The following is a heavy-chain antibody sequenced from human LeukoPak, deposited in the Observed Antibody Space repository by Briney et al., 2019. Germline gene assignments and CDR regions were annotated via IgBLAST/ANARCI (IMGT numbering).Heavy chain of an antibody. CDR1: GFTFTSYS. V-gene: IGHV3-48*01. CDR3: ARGSGSYYITPFDY. D-gene: IGHD1-26*01. J-gene: IGHJ4*02. CDR2: ISSSGSTK. Sequence: GGSLRLSCAASGFTFTSYSMSWVRQAPGKGLEWVSYISSSGSTKYYADSVKGRFTISRDNARNSLYLQMNSLRAEDTAVYFCARGSGSYYITPFDYWGQGTLVTVSS.